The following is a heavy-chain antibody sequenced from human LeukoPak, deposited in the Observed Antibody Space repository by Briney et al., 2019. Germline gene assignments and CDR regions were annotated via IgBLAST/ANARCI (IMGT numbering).Heavy chain of an antibody. CDR3: ARLRIGTGGYDY. V-gene: IGHV1-2*02. CDR2: INPNSGGT. Sequence: ASVKVSCKASGYTFTGYYMHWVRQAPGRGLEWMGWINPNSGGTNYAQKFQGRVTMTRDTSISTAYMELSRLRSDDTAVYYCARLRIGTGGYDYWGQGTLVTVSS. CDR1: GYTFTGYY. J-gene: IGHJ4*02. D-gene: IGHD7-27*01.